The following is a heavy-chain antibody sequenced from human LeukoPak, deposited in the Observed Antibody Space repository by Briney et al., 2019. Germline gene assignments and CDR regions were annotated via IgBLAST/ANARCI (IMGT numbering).Heavy chain of an antibody. D-gene: IGHD5-18*01. CDR2: IYTSGST. J-gene: IGHJ3*02. Sequence: SETLSLTCTVSGGSISSGSYYWSWIRQPAGKGLEWIGRIYTSGSTNYNPSLKSRVTISVDTSKNQFSLKLGSVTAADTAVYYCARGSIQLWLLDAFDIWGQGTMVTVSS. CDR1: GGSISSGSYY. CDR3: ARGSIQLWLLDAFDI. V-gene: IGHV4-61*02.